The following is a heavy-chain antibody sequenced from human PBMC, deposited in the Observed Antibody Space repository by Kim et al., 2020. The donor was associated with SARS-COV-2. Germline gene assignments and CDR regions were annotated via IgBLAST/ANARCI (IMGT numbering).Heavy chain of an antibody. CDR3: ARERNYYGSGSHAFDI. J-gene: IGHJ3*02. D-gene: IGHD3-10*01. Sequence: SLKGRVTRSVDTSKNQFSLKLGSVTAADTAVYCCARERNYYGSGSHAFDIWGQGTMVTVSS. V-gene: IGHV4-34*13.